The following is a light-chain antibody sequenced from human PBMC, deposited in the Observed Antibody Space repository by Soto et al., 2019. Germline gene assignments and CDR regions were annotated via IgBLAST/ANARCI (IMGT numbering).Light chain of an antibody. J-gene: IGKJ2*01. CDR3: MQALQTYT. V-gene: IGKV2-28*01. Sequence: DIVMTQSPLSLPVTPGEPASISCRSSQSLLHSNGYNYLDWYLQKPGQSPQLLIYLGSNRASGVPDRFSGSGSGTDFTLKISRVEAEDVGLYYCMQALQTYTFGHGTKREIK. CDR1: QSLLHSNGYNY. CDR2: LGS.